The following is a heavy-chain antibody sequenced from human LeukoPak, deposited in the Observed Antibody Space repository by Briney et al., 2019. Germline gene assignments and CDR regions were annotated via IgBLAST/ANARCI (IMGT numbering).Heavy chain of an antibody. D-gene: IGHD4-17*01. CDR1: GGSISSYY. Sequence: PSETLSLTCTVSGGSISSYYWSWIRQPPGKGLEWIGYIYNSGSTNYNPSLKSRVTISVDTSKNQFSLKLSSVTAADTAVYYCGGSGGSTVTTRYFDLWGGGTLVTVS. V-gene: IGHV4-59*08. CDR3: GGSGGSTVTTRYFDL. J-gene: IGHJ2*01. CDR2: IYNSGST.